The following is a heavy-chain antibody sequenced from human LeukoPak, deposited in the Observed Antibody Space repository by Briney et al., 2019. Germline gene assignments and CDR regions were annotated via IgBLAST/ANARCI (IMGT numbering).Heavy chain of an antibody. CDR2: INASGST. V-gene: IGHV4-4*07. D-gene: IGHD5-12*01. J-gene: IGHJ5*02. CDR3: ARGMAVAYDYNWFDP. Sequence: SETLSLTCSVSGGSISSYYWSWIRQTAGKGLEWIGRINASGSTRFNPSLKSRVTMSVDTSKNQFSLKLSSVTAADTAVYFCARGMAVAYDYNWFDPWGQGTLVTVSS. CDR1: GGSISSYY.